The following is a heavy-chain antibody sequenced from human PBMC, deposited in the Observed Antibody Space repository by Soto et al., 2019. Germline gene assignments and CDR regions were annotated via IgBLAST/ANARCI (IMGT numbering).Heavy chain of an antibody. J-gene: IGHJ6*02. CDR1: GYSFSSYA. V-gene: IGHV1-69*13. CDR2: IIPIFGTA. Sequence: SVKVSCKASGYSFSSYAISWVRQAPGQGLEWMGGIIPIFGTANYAQKFQGRVTITADESTSTAYMELSSLRSEDTAVYYCAWELPGGYYYGMDVWGQGTTVTVS. D-gene: IGHD1-26*01. CDR3: AWELPGGYYYGMDV.